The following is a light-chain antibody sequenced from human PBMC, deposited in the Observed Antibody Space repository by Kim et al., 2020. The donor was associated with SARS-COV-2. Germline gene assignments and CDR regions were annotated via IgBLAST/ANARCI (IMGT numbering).Light chain of an antibody. V-gene: IGLV1-44*01. CDR3: ATWDDSLNGWV. CDR1: SSNIGSNT. J-gene: IGLJ3*02. CDR2: SNN. Sequence: QSVLTQSPSAAGTPGQRVTISCSGSSSNIGSNTVNWYQQFPGTAPKLLIYSNNQRPSGVPDRVSGSKSGTSASLAISGLQSEDEADYYCATWDDSLNGWVFGGGTQLTVL.